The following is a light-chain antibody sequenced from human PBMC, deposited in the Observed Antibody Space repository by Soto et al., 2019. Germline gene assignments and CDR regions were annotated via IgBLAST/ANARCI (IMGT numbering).Light chain of an antibody. J-gene: IGKJ5*01. CDR1: QNIDSSN. CDR2: GAS. V-gene: IGKV3-20*01. CDR3: QHHDNWPLIT. Sequence: EIVLTQSPGTLSLSPGERATLSCRASQNIDSSNVAWYQHKPGLAXXLLLYGASNRATGIPDRFSGSGSGTAFTLPISSLQSEDFAPYYCQHHDNWPLITFGQGTRLEIK.